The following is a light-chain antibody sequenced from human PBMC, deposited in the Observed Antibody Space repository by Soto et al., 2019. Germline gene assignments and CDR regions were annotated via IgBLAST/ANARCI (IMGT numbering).Light chain of an antibody. CDR1: SSDFGGYNY. J-gene: IGLJ1*01. CDR2: EVT. CDR3: MSYAGMYTYV. Sequence: QSALTQPPSASGSPGQSVTISCTGTSSDFGGYNYLSWYQHRPGKAPQLIIYEVTKRPSGVLNRFFGSKSGNTASLTVSGLQAEDEADYFCMSYAGMYTYVFGTGTKLTVL. V-gene: IGLV2-8*01.